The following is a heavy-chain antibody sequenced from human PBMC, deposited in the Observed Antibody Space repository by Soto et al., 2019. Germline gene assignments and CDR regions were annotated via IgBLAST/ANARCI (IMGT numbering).Heavy chain of an antibody. CDR3: ARDLRSGEYCSDGSCYYYMDV. V-gene: IGHV1-69*08. J-gene: IGHJ6*03. CDR1: GGTFSSYT. Sequence: QVQLVQSGAEVKKPGSSVKVSCKASGGTFSSYTISWVRQAPGQGLEWMGRIIPILGIANYAQKFQGRVTITADKSTSTAYMELSSLRSEDTAVYYCARDLRSGEYCSDGSCYYYMDVWGKGTTVTVSS. D-gene: IGHD2-15*01. CDR2: IIPILGIA.